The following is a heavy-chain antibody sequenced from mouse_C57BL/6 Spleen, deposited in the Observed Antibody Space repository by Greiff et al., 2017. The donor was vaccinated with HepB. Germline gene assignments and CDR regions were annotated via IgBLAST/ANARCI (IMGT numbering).Heavy chain of an antibody. J-gene: IGHJ1*03. D-gene: IGHD2-4*01. CDR1: GYTFTSYW. V-gene: IGHV1-74*01. CDR3: AIDDYDGYWYFDV. CDR2: IHPSDSDT. Sequence: VKLQQPGAELVKPGASVKVSCKASGYTFTSYWMHWVKQRPGQGLEWIGRIHPSDSDTIYNQKFKGKATLTVAKSSSTAYMQLSSLTSEDSAVYYWAIDDYDGYWYFDVWGTGTTVTVSS.